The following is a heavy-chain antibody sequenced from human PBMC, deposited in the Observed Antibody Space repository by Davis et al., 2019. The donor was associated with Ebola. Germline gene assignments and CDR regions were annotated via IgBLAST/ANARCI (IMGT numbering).Heavy chain of an antibody. Sequence: SETLSLTCAVYGDSVSDYFWSWIRQPPGKGLEWIGETGHSGYTNYSPSLMSRVTMSVDSSKNQFSLKLHSVTAADTAVYYCARAYDFWSGYYLSWFDPWGQGTLVTVSS. V-gene: IGHV4-34*01. D-gene: IGHD3-3*01. CDR3: ARAYDFWSGYYLSWFDP. CDR1: GDSVSDYF. CDR2: TGHSGYT. J-gene: IGHJ5*02.